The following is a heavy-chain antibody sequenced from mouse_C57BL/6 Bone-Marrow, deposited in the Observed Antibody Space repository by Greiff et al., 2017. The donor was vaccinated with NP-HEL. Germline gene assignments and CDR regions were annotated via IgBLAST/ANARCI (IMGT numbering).Heavy chain of an antibody. D-gene: IGHD2-4*01. J-gene: IGHJ3*01. CDR3: ARYDYDRTWFAY. V-gene: IGHV5-12*01. CDR2: ISNGGGST. CDR1: GFTFSDYY. Sequence: EVKVVESGGGLVQPGGSLKLSCAASGFTFSDYYMYWVRQTPEKRLEWVAYISNGGGSTYYPDTVKGRFTISRDNAKNTLYLQMSRLKSEDTAMYYCARYDYDRTWFAYWGQGTLVTVSA.